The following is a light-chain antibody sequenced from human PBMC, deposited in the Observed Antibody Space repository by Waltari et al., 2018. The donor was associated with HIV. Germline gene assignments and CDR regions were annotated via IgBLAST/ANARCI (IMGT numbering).Light chain of an antibody. J-gene: IGKJ2*03. CDR1: QSISDN. CDR3: QQFRNWPYS. CDR2: GAS. V-gene: IGKV3-15*01. Sequence: EIVMTQSPATLSVSPGERATLSCRASQSISDNLAWYQQKPGQAPRLLIYGASTRATGIPARFSGSGSGTEFTLTITSLQSEDFAVYYCQQFRNWPYSFGQGTKLEIK.